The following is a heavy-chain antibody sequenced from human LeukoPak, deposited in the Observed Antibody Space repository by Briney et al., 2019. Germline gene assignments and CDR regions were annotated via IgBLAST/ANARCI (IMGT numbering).Heavy chain of an antibody. V-gene: IGHV4-39*07. Sequence: SETLSLTCTVSGGSISSTSYYWGWIRQPPGKGLEWIGSISYSGTTYYNPSLKSRVTISVDTSKNQFSLKLNSVTAADTAVYYCARDPDFWIGYYNFDYWGQGTLVTVSS. CDR1: GGSISSTSYY. D-gene: IGHD3-3*01. CDR2: ISYSGTT. J-gene: IGHJ4*02. CDR3: ARDPDFWIGYYNFDY.